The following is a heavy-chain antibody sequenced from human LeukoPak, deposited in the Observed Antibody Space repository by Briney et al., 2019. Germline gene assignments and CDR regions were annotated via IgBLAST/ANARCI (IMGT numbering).Heavy chain of an antibody. CDR2: ISSTGENV. J-gene: IGHJ4*02. D-gene: IGHD3-22*01. V-gene: IGHV3-48*03. Sequence: PGGSLRLSCAGSGFSFSSYEMNWVRQAPGKRLEWVSFISSTGENVYYADSVKGRFTISRDNAKNSLYLQMNSLRAEDTAVYYCAITMIVVAHDYWGQGTLVTVSS. CDR1: GFSFSSYE. CDR3: AITMIVVAHDY.